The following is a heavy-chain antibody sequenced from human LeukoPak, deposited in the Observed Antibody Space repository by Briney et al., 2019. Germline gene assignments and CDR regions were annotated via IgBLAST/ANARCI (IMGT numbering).Heavy chain of an antibody. CDR1: GGSFSGYY. V-gene: IGHV4-30-4*01. J-gene: IGHJ3*02. D-gene: IGHD6-13*01. CDR3: ARMGSSWYEDAFDI. CDR2: IYYSGST. Sequence: SETLSLTCAVYGGSFSGYYWSWIRQPPGKGLEWIGYIYYSGSTYYNPSLKSRVTISVDTSKNQFSLKLSSVTAADTAVYYCARMGSSWYEDAFDIWGQGTMVTVSS.